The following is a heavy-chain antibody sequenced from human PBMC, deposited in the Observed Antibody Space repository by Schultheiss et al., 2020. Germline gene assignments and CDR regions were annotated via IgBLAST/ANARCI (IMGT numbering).Heavy chain of an antibody. CDR1: GFTFSSYA. D-gene: IGHD6-19*01. V-gene: IGHV3-23*01. J-gene: IGHJ6*02. CDR2: ISGSGGST. Sequence: GGSLRLSCAASGFTFSSYAMSWVRQAPGKGLEWVSAISGSGGSTYYADSVKGRFTISRDNAKNKLYLQMNSLRAEDTAVYYFASNVSARYSSGWYQDGMDVWGQGTTVTVSS. CDR3: ASNVSARYSSGWYQDGMDV.